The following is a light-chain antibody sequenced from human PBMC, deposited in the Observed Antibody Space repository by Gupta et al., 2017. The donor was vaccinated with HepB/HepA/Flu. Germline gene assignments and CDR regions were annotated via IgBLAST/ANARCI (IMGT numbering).Light chain of an antibody. CDR2: TNN. V-gene: IGLV1-40*01. J-gene: IGLJ2*01. Sequence: QSVLTQPPSVSGAPGQGVTISCTGSRSNIGAGYDVHWYQQLPGSAPKLLIYTNNNRPSGVPDRFSCSKSGTSDSLAITGLLPEDEGEYYCQSYANDLRASVIFGGGTKLTGL. CDR3: QSYANDLRASVI. CDR1: RSNIGAGYD.